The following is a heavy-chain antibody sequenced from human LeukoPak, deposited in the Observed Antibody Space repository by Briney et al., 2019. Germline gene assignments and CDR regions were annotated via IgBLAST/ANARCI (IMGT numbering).Heavy chain of an antibody. V-gene: IGHV1-2*02. D-gene: IGHD3-16*01. CDR3: ARYGGSIIWSFDY. J-gene: IGHJ4*02. CDR1: GYTFTAYY. CDR2: INPNSGGT. Sequence: GASVKVSCEASGYTFTAYYMHWVRQAPGQGLEWMGWINPNSGGTNYAQKFQGRVTMTRDTSISTAYMELSRLRSDDTAVYYCARYGGSIIWSFDYWGQGTLVTVSS.